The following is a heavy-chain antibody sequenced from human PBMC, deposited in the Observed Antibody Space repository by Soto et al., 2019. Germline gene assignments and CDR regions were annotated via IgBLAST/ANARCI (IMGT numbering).Heavy chain of an antibody. Sequence: QVQLQESGPGLVKSSETLSLTCTVSGGSVSSGSSYWSWIRQPPGKGLEWIGYIYYSGSTNYNPSLKSRVTISADTSKNQFSLKLSSVTAADTDVYYCARGGGVTATFDYWGQGTLVTVSS. J-gene: IGHJ4*02. V-gene: IGHV4-61*01. CDR1: GGSVSSGSSY. CDR3: ARGGGVTATFDY. CDR2: IYYSGST. D-gene: IGHD5-18*01.